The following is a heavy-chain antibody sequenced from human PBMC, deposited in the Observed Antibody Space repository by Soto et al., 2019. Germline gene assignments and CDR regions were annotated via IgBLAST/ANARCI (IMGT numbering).Heavy chain of an antibody. CDR2: IYHSGST. V-gene: IGHV4-38-2*02. J-gene: IGHJ6*02. Sequence: SETLSLTCAVPGYSISSGYYWGWIRQPPGKGLEWIGSIYHSGSTYYNPSLKSRVTISVDTSKNQFSLKLSSVTAADTAVYYCARERARYSTLYYYYGMDVWGQGTTVTVSS. CDR3: ARERARYSTLYYYYGMDV. CDR1: GYSISSGYY. D-gene: IGHD4-4*01.